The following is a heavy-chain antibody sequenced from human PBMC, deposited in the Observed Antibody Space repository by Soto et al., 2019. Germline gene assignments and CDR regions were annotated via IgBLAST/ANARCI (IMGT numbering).Heavy chain of an antibody. CDR2: ISGSGGST. J-gene: IGHJ4*02. Sequence: GGSLRLSCAASGFTFSSYAMSWVRQAPGKGLELVSAISGSGGSTYYADSVKGRFTISRDNSKNTLYLQMNSLRAEDTAVYYCAKDREWAYYYGSGSSAGFDYWGQGTLVTVSS. D-gene: IGHD3-10*01. V-gene: IGHV3-23*01. CDR1: GFTFSSYA. CDR3: AKDREWAYYYGSGSSAGFDY.